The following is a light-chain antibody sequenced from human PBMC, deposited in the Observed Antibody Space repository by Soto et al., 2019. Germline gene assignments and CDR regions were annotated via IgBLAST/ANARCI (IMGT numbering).Light chain of an antibody. V-gene: IGKV1-39*01. CDR3: QQSHATPT. CDR2: AAS. Sequence: DIRMTQSPSSLSASTGDRVTITCRASQTISVDLNWYQQKPGRVPTLLISAASTLHIGVPSRFVGSGSGTDFTLTISGLQPEDFATYYCQQSHATPTFGGGTKVDIK. CDR1: QTISVD. J-gene: IGKJ4*01.